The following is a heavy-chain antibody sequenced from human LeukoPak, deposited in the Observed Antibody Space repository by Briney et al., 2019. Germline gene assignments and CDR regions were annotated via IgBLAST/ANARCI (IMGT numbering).Heavy chain of an antibody. D-gene: IGHD3-9*01. J-gene: IGHJ4*02. CDR3: ARVLRYFDCSDY. CDR1: GYTFTSYG. CDR2: ISPYNHNT. V-gene: IGHV1-18*04. Sequence: ASVKVSCKASGYTFTSYGISWVRQAPGQRLEWMGWISPYNHNTKYAQKVQGRVTMTTDTSTSTAYMDLRSLRSDDTAVYYCARVLRYFDCSDYWGQGTLVTVSS.